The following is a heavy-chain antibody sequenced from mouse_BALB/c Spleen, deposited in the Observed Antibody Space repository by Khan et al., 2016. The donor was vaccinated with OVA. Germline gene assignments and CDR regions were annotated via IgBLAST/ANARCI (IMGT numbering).Heavy chain of an antibody. V-gene: IGHV2-6-1*01. J-gene: IGHJ4*01. Sequence: QVQLKQSGPGLVAPSQSLSITCTISGFSLTNYGVHWVRQPPGKGLEWLVLMWSDGSTTYNSALKSRLTISKDNSKSQVFLKMNSLQTDDTAMYFCARQPYYHYNVMDYWGQGTSGTGSS. CDR1: GFSLTNYG. CDR3: ARQPYYHYNVMDY. D-gene: IGHD2-10*01. CDR2: MWSDGST.